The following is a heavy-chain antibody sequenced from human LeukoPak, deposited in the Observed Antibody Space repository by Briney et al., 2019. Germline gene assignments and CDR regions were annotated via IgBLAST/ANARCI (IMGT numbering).Heavy chain of an antibody. Sequence: SETLSLTCTVSGGSISSYYWSWIRQPAGKGLEWIVRIYTSGSTNYNPSLKSRVTISVDKSKNQFSLKLSSVTAADTAVYYCARGDFWSGYYYYMDVWGKGTTVTVSS. CDR1: GGSISSYY. V-gene: IGHV4-4*07. D-gene: IGHD3-3*01. CDR2: IYTSGST. J-gene: IGHJ6*03. CDR3: ARGDFWSGYYYYMDV.